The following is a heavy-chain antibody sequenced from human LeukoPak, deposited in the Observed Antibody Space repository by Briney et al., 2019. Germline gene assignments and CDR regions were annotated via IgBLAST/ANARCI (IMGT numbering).Heavy chain of an antibody. CDR2: INTNTGNP. CDR1: GYTFTSYA. V-gene: IGHV7-4-1*02. CDR3: ARQGWVAAAGLFDY. D-gene: IGHD6-13*01. Sequence: ASVKVSCKASGYTFTSYAMNWVRQAPGQGLVWMGWINTNTGNPTYAQGFTGRFVFSLDTSVSTAYLQISSLKAEDTAVYYCARQGWVAAAGLFDYWGQGTLVTDSS. J-gene: IGHJ4*02.